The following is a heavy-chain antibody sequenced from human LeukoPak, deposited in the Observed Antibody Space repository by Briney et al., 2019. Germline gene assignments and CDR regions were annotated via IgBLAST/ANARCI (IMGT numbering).Heavy chain of an antibody. V-gene: IGHV1-69*05. CDR3: ASWVGGQVGRNWFDP. J-gene: IGHJ5*02. D-gene: IGHD1-26*01. Sequence: SVKVSCKASGGTFSSYAISWVRQAPGQGLEWMGGIIPIFGTANYAQKFQGRVTITTDESTSTAYMELSSLRSEDKAVYYCASWVGGQVGRNWFDPWGQGTLVTVSS. CDR1: GGTFSSYA. CDR2: IIPIFGTA.